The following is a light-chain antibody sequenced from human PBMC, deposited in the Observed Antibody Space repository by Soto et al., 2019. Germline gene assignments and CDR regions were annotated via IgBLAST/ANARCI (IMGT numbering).Light chain of an antibody. Sequence: EIVLTQSPATLSLSPGERATLSCRASQSVSSYLAWYQQKPGQAPRLLIYDASNRATGIPARFSGSGSGTDFTLTISSLESEDFAVYYCQQHNNWPPFTFGPGTKLDIK. CDR1: QSVSSY. J-gene: IGKJ3*01. CDR2: DAS. CDR3: QQHNNWPPFT. V-gene: IGKV3-11*01.